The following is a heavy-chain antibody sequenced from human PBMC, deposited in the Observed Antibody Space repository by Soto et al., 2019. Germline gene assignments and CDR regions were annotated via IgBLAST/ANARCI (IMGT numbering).Heavy chain of an antibody. V-gene: IGHV1-18*01. D-gene: IGHD3-9*01. CDR1: GYTFTSYG. CDR3: ARETSRYFDWSNLSAISNLYYYYGMDV. CDR2: ISAYNGNT. J-gene: IGHJ6*02. Sequence: GASVKVSCKASGYTFTSYGISWVRQAPGQGLEWMGWISAYNGNTNYAQKLQGRVTMTTDTSTSTAYMELRSLRSDDTAVYYCARETSRYFDWSNLSAISNLYYYYGMDVWGQGTTVTVSS.